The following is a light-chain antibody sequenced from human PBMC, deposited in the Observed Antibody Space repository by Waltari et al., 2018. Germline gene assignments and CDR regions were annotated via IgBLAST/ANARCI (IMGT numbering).Light chain of an antibody. CDR3: CSYAGSSTWV. Sequence: QSALTQPASVSGSPGQSITISCTGTSSDVGRYNLVSWFQQHPGKAPKLMIYEGSKRPSGVSNRFSGSKSANTASLTISGLQAEDEADYYCCSYAGSSTWVFGAGTKVAVL. CDR2: EGS. J-gene: IGLJ1*01. CDR1: SSDVGRYNL. V-gene: IGLV2-23*01.